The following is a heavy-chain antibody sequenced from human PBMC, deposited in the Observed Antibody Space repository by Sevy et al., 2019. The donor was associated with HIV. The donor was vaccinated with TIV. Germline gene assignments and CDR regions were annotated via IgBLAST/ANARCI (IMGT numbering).Heavy chain of an antibody. CDR1: GFTFSSYW. V-gene: IGHV3-7*01. D-gene: IGHD3-22*01. Sequence: GGSLRLSCAASGFTFSSYWMTWVRQAPGKGLEWVANIKEDGSEKFYVDSVKGRFNISRDNAKNSLYLQMNSRRAEDTVVDYCARPYRTDPFYYSGSGGYYYPSYFDSWGQGTLVTVSS. CDR2: IKEDGSEK. J-gene: IGHJ4*02. CDR3: ARPYRTDPFYYSGSGGYYYPSYFDS.